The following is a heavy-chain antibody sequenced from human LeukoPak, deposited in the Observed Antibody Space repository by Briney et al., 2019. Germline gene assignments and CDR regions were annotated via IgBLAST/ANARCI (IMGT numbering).Heavy chain of an antibody. CDR3: ARGGYSYGYFIF. Sequence: PSETLSLTCTVSGGSISSYYWSWIRQPPGKGLEWIGYIYYSGSTNYNPSLKSRVTISVDTSKNQFSLKLSSVTAADTAVYYCARGGYSYGYFIFWGQGTLVTVSS. J-gene: IGHJ4*02. D-gene: IGHD5-18*01. CDR2: IYYSGST. CDR1: GGSISSYY. V-gene: IGHV4-59*01.